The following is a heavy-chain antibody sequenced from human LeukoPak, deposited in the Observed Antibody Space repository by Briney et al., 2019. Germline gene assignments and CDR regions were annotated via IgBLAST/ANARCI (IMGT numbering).Heavy chain of an antibody. CDR3: ARLYGGNVESYYFDS. Sequence: SETLSLTCNVSGGSLRSAYWSWIRQPPGKGLEYSGSTDYSPFLRSRVTISVDTSKNQFSLNLRSVTAADTALYYCARLYGGNVESYYFDSWGRGTLVTVSS. V-gene: IGHV4-59*08. CDR2: SGST. CDR1: GGSLRSAY. D-gene: IGHD4-23*01. J-gene: IGHJ4*02.